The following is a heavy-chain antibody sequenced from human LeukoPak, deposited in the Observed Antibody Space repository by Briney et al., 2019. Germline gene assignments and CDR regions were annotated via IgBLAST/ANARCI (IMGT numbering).Heavy chain of an antibody. CDR1: GYTFTSYG. D-gene: IGHD1-26*01. CDR3: ARGGIVGATKADQQPPDY. CDR2: ISAYNGNT. V-gene: IGHV1-18*01. J-gene: IGHJ4*02. Sequence: GASVKVSCKASGYTFTSYGISWVRQAPGQGLEWMGWISAYNGNTNYAQKLQGRVTMTTDTSTSTAYMELRSLRSDDTAVYYCARGGIVGATKADQQPPDYWGQGTLVTVSS.